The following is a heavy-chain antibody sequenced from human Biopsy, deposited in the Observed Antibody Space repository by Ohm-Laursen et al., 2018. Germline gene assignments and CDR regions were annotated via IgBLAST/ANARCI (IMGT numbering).Heavy chain of an antibody. D-gene: IGHD2-15*01. J-gene: IGHJ6*02. Sequence: SDTLSLTCSVSGVSITAYYWSWIRQPPGKGLECIGNIHHSGSTNYNPSLKSRLTKSVDTSKNQFSLKLSSVTAADTAVYYCARMDCSGGSCHYYSYGMDVWGQGTTVTVSS. CDR2: IHHSGST. CDR3: ARMDCSGGSCHYYSYGMDV. V-gene: IGHV4-4*09. CDR1: GVSITAYY.